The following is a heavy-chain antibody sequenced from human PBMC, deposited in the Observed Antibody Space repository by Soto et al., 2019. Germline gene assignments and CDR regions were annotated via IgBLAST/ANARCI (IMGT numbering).Heavy chain of an antibody. CDR2: VYHTGRT. Sequence: QVQLQESGPGLVKPSETLSLTCTVSGGSFKSGSYSWSWIRPPPGQGLEWIGYVYHTGRTSYNPSLKSRVSISMDTSKNQFSLNLDSVTAADTAVYFCARDFAYFDSWGQGTLVTVSS. V-gene: IGHV4-61*01. D-gene: IGHD3-3*01. J-gene: IGHJ4*02. CDR1: GGSFKSGSYS. CDR3: ARDFAYFDS.